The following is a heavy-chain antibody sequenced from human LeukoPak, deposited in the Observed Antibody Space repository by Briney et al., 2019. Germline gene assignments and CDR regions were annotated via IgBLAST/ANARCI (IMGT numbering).Heavy chain of an antibody. Sequence: ASVKVSCKASGYTFTGYYMHWVRQAPGQGLEWMGRINPNSGGTNYAQKFQGRVTMTRDTSISTAYMELSRLRSDDTAVYYCARDGPTHDYGDQTPYYYYGMDVWGQGTTVTVSS. CDR1: GYTFTGYY. J-gene: IGHJ6*02. D-gene: IGHD4-17*01. CDR3: ARDGPTHDYGDQTPYYYYGMDV. V-gene: IGHV1-2*06. CDR2: INPNSGGT.